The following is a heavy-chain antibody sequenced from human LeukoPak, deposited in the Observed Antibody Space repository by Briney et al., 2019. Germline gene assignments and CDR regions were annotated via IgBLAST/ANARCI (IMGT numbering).Heavy chain of an antibody. Sequence: GGSLRLSCAASGFTFRSYSMNWVRQAPGKGLEWVSSISSSSSYIYYADSVKGRFTISRDNAKNSLYLQMNSLRAEDTAVYYCARDARGGPPSAAGIWGQGTLVTVSS. D-gene: IGHD6-13*01. CDR3: ARDARGGPPSAAGI. CDR2: ISSSSSYI. V-gene: IGHV3-21*01. J-gene: IGHJ4*02. CDR1: GFTFRSYS.